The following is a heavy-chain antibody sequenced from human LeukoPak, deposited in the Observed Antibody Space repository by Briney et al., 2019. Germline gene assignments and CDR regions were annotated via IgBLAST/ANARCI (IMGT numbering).Heavy chain of an antibody. Sequence: SETLSLTCTVSGGSISSSSYYWAWIRQPPGKGLEWLGNIYYSVSTYYNPSLKSRVTISVDTSKNQLSLKLSSVIAADTAVYYCARHFCSSAGCYSLHYWGQGTLVTVSS. V-gene: IGHV4-39*01. D-gene: IGHD2-15*01. J-gene: IGHJ4*02. CDR1: GGSISSSSYY. CDR2: IYYSVST. CDR3: ARHFCSSAGCYSLHY.